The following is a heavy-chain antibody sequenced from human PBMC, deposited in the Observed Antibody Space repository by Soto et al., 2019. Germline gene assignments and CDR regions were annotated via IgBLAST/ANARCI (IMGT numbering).Heavy chain of an antibody. V-gene: IGHV1-2*04. CDR2: INPNSGDT. J-gene: IGHJ4*02. CDR1: GDTFTGYY. Sequence: ASVKVSCKASGDTFTGYYTHWVRQAPGQGLEWMGWINPNSGDTNYAQKFQGWVAMTRDTSISTAYMELSRLKSDDTAVYYCARLAAAGTSFEYWGQGTPVTVSS. D-gene: IGHD6-13*01. CDR3: ARLAAAGTSFEY.